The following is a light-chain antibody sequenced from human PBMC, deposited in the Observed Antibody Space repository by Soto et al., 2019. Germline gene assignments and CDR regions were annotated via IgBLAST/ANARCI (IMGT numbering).Light chain of an antibody. CDR3: QQYGNSPIT. CDR1: ERIYSAY. Sequence: EIVLTQSPGTLSLSPGERATLSCVASERIYSAYLGWYQQKPGQAPRLLIYGTSSRATGIPDRFSGSGSGTDFTLTISRLEPEDFAVYYCQQYGNSPITFGQGTRLEIK. V-gene: IGKV3-20*01. J-gene: IGKJ5*01. CDR2: GTS.